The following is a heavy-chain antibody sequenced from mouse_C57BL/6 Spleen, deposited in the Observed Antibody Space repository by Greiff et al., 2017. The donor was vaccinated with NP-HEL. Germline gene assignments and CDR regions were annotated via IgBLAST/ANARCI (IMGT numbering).Heavy chain of an antibody. CDR2: ISYDGSN. V-gene: IGHV3-6*01. Sequence: EVQLQQSGPGLVKPSQSLSLTCSVTGYSITSGYYWNWIRQFPGNKLEWMGYISYDGSNNYNPSLKNRISITRDTSKNQFFLKLNSVTTEDTATYYCARDGDYYGTYWGQGTLVTVSA. CDR3: ARDGDYYGTY. J-gene: IGHJ3*01. D-gene: IGHD1-2*01. CDR1: GYSITSGYY.